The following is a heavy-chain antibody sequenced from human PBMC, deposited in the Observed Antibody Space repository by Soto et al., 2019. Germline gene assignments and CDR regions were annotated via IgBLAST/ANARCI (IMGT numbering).Heavy chain of an antibody. CDR2: IYPGDSDT. D-gene: IGHD4-4*01. CDR1: GYSFTSYW. CDR3: ARHMSGGDGYSNDAFDI. V-gene: IGHV5-51*01. J-gene: IGHJ3*02. Sequence: GESLKISCKGSGYSFTSYWIGWVRQMPGKGLEWMGIIYPGDSDTRYSPSFQGQVTISADKSISTSYLQWSSLKASDPAIYYCARHMSGGDGYSNDAFDIWGQGTMVTVSS.